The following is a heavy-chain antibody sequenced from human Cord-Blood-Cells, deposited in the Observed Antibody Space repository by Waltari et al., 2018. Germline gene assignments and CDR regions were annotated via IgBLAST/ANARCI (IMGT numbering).Heavy chain of an antibody. CDR2: INHRRRH. CDR3: AGGSITAMAYYWYFHR. CDR1: GGSFSGYY. Sequence: QVQLQQWGAGLLKPSETLSLTCAVYGGSFSGYYWSWIRQPPGEGREWCWEINHRRRHSSSPARKQRGTISGNAAQNQFSLRLSSVTEAAMTFDYCAGGSITAMAYYWYFHRGGRGTLVTVSS. D-gene: IGHD5-18*01. V-gene: IGHV4-34*01. J-gene: IGHJ2*01.